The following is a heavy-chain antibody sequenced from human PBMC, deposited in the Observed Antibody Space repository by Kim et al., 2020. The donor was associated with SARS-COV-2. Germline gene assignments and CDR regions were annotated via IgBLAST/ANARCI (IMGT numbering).Heavy chain of an antibody. V-gene: IGHV3-33*01. D-gene: IGHD2-8*01. CDR2: IRSYGSNI. J-gene: IGHJ6*02. CDR1: GFTFSNEG. Sequence: GGSLRLSCVASGFTFSNEGMHWVRQAPGKGLEWVAVIRSYGSNINYADSVKGRFTISRDNSKNTLFLQMNSLKVEDTGVYYCVRAPHGHGMEIRGQGTTVTVSS. CDR3: VRAPHGHGMEI.